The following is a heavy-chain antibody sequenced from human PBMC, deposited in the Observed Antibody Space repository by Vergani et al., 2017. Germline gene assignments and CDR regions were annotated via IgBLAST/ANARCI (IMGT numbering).Heavy chain of an antibody. V-gene: IGHV4-61*02. CDR3: AREPLYSTTWPFLLLGMDV. D-gene: IGHD6-13*01. CDR2: FYTGGGT. Sequence: QVQLQESGPGLVRPSQTLSLTCTVSGGSISSGSYYWSWFRQPAGKGLEWIGRFYTGGGTSYNPSLKSRVTISVDTSKNQFSLQLSSVTAADTAVYYCAREPLYSTTWPFLLLGMDVWGQGTTVTVSS. CDR1: GGSISSGSYY. J-gene: IGHJ6*02.